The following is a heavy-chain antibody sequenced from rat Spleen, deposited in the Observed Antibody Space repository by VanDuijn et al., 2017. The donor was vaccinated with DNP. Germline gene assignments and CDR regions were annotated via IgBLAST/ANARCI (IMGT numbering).Heavy chain of an antibody. CDR2: INYSGTT. Sequence: EVQFQESGPGLVKSSQSLSLTCSVTGYSITSNYWAWIRKFPGNKMEWMGYINYSGTTAYNPSLRSRISITRDTSKNQFFLQLNSVTTEDTATYYCARYSTSFVMDVWGQGVPVTVSS. V-gene: IGHV3-1*01. CDR1: GYSITSNY. CDR3: ARYSTSFVMDV. J-gene: IGHJ4*01. D-gene: IGHD1-2*01.